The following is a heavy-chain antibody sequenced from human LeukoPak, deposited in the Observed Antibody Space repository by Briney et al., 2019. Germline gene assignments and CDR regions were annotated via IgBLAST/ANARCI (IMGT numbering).Heavy chain of an antibody. CDR1: GGSISGYF. D-gene: IGHD3-22*01. V-gene: IGHV4-59*08. CDR2: IYSTGTT. CDR3: ATRYDSSGYYPL. J-gene: IGHJ4*02. Sequence: SETLSLTCTVSGGSISGYFWSWIRQPPGEGLEWIGYIYSTGTTNYNPSLKDRVTISVDTSKDQFSLKLSSVTAADTAVYYCATRYDSSGYYPLWGQGTLVTVSS.